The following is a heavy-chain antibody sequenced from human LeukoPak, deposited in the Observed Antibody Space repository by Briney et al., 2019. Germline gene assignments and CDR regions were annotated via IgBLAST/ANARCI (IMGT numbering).Heavy chain of an antibody. CDR1: GYSFNCYW. J-gene: IGHJ4*02. D-gene: IGHD5-24*01. Sequence: GESLKISCNCSGYSFNCYWIGRVRPMPRKGLEWMGIIYPGDSDTRYSPSFQGQVTISADKSISTAYLQWSSLKASDTAMYYCARLEMATIRSFDYWGQGTPVTVSS. CDR2: IYPGDSDT. V-gene: IGHV5-51*01. CDR3: ARLEMATIRSFDY.